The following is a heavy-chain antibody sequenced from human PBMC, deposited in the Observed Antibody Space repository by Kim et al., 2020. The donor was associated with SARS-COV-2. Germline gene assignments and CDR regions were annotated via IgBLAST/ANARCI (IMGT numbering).Heavy chain of an antibody. J-gene: IGHJ3*02. CDR1: GGSISRYY. CDR2: IYNSGST. V-gene: IGHV4-59*01. CDR3: ARVGRGGYYENAFDI. D-gene: IGHD3-22*01. Sequence: SETLSLTCTVSGGSISRYYWSWIRQPPGKGLEWIGYIYNSGSTNYNPSLKSRVTISVDTSKNQFSLKLSSVTAADTAVYYCARVGRGGYYENAFDIWGQGTMVTVSS.